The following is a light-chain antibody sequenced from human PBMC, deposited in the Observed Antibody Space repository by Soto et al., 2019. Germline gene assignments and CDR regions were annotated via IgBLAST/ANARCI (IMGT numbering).Light chain of an antibody. Sequence: EIVMTQSPATLSVSPGERATLSCRASQSVSSNLAWYQQKPGQAPRLLIYGASTRATGIPARFSGSASGTEFTLTIRSLQSEDFAIYYCQHENNWPPWTFGQGTKVEIK. CDR2: GAS. J-gene: IGKJ1*01. CDR3: QHENNWPPWT. CDR1: QSVSSN. V-gene: IGKV3-15*01.